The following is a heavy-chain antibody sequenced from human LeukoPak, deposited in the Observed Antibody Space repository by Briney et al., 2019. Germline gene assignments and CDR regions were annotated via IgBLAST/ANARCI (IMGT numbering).Heavy chain of an antibody. CDR1: GFTFSSYG. CDR3: ARDNVAVAGTFDY. Sequence: PGGSLRLSCAASGFTFSSYGMHWVRQAPGKGLEWVAVIWYDGSNKYYADSVKGRFTISRDNSKNTLYLQMNSLGAEDTAVYYCARDNVAVAGTFDYWGQGTLVTVSS. D-gene: IGHD6-19*01. V-gene: IGHV3-33*01. CDR2: IWYDGSNK. J-gene: IGHJ4*02.